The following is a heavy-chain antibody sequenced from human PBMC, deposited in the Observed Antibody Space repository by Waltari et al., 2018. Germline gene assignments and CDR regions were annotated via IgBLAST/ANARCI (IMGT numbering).Heavy chain of an antibody. CDR2: YDPEDGET. V-gene: IGHV1-24*01. CDR1: GYTLSESP. D-gene: IGHD5-12*01. Sequence: QVQLLQSGAEVKKPGASVKVSCRVSGYTLSESPIHWVRQAPGEGLEWMGGYDPEDGETVYAKRFQGRVAMTEDTSLDTAYMELSSLTSEDTAVYYCATGHHRQSGYDIWGQGTLVTVSS. CDR3: ATGHHRQSGYDI. J-gene: IGHJ4*02.